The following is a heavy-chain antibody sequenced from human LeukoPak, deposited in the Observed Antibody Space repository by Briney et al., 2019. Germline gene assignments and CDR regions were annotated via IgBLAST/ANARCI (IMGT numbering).Heavy chain of an antibody. CDR2: IYYSGST. CDR3: ARGYPAQGIAVADDEDY. CDR1: GSSISSSSYY. V-gene: IGHV4-39*01. D-gene: IGHD6-19*01. Sequence: PSETLSLTCTVSGSSISSSSYYWGWIRQPPGKGLEWIGSIYYSGSTYYNPSLKSRVTISVDTSKNQFSLKLSSATAADTAVYYCARGYPAQGIAVADDEDYWGQGTLVTVSS. J-gene: IGHJ4*02.